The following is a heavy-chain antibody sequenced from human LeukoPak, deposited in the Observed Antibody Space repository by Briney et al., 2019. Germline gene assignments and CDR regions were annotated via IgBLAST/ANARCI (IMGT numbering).Heavy chain of an antibody. J-gene: IGHJ4*02. CDR1: GFTFSSYA. Sequence: HPGGSLRLSCAASGFTFSSYAMSWVRQAPGKGLEWVSAISGSGGSTYYADSVKGRFTISRDNSKNTLYPQMNSLRAEDTAVYYCAKHNPSYYDSSGTGDFDYWGQGTLVTVSS. CDR3: AKHNPSYYDSSGTGDFDY. D-gene: IGHD3-22*01. CDR2: ISGSGGST. V-gene: IGHV3-23*01.